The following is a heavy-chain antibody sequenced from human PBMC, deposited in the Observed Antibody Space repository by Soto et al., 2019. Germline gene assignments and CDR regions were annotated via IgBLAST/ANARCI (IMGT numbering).Heavy chain of an antibody. V-gene: IGHV1-46*01. CDR3: ERGDIVLVPASEGNWFDT. J-gene: IGHJ5*02. D-gene: IGHD2-15*01. Sequence: ASVKVSCKASAYSFTTYHIHWVRQAPGQGLEWMGLINPDAGATQYAQRFQGRLSLTSDTSTSTAYMELRSLRFDDTAVYYCERGDIVLVPASEGNWFDTWGQGTLVTVSS. CDR1: AYSFTTYH. CDR2: INPDAGAT.